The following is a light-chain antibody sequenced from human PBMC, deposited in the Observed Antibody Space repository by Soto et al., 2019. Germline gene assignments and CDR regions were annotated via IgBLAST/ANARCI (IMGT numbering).Light chain of an antibody. CDR3: CSYAGSITKV. Sequence: QSALTQPASVSGSPGQSITISCTGTSSDVGSYNLVSWYQQHPGKAPKLMIYEVSKRPSGVSNRFSGSKSGNTASLTISGLQADDESDYSCCSYAGSITKVFGTGTKVTVL. V-gene: IGLV2-23*02. CDR2: EVS. CDR1: SSDVGSYNL. J-gene: IGLJ1*01.